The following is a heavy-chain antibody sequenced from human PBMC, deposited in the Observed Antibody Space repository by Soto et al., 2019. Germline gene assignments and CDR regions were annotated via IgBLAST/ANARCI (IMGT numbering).Heavy chain of an antibody. J-gene: IGHJ4*02. Sequence: EVQLLESGGGLVQPGGSLRLSCAASGFTFSSYAMSWVRQAPGKGLEWVSAISGSASSTYYADSVKGRFTISRDNSKNTLYLQMNSLRAEDTAVYYCAKDFLIVVAGTYFDYWGQGTLVTVSS. D-gene: IGHD6-19*01. CDR1: GFTFSSYA. V-gene: IGHV3-23*01. CDR2: ISGSASST. CDR3: AKDFLIVVAGTYFDY.